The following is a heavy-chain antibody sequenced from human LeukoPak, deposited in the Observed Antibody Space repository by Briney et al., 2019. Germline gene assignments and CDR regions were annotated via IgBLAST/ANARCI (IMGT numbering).Heavy chain of an antibody. D-gene: IGHD5-18*01. CDR3: ARHLSGITGYTYGRGIDY. Sequence: GGSLRLSCAASGFYFGSYEMNWVRQAPGKGLEWVSYISSSGSTKYYADSVKGRFTISRDNARNSLYLQMNSLRADDTAVYYCARHLSGITGYTYGRGIDYWGQGTLLTVSS. CDR2: ISSSGSTK. CDR1: GFYFGSYE. V-gene: IGHV3-48*03. J-gene: IGHJ4*02.